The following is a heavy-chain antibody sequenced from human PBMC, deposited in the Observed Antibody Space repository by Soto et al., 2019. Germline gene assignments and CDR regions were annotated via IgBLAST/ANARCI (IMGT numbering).Heavy chain of an antibody. CDR3: ARASLINPRIDS. J-gene: IGHJ4*02. D-gene: IGHD3-22*01. CDR2: IYYSGTT. CDR1: GGSIINSDYY. V-gene: IGHV4-30-4*01. Sequence: PSETLSLICSVCGGSIINSDYYWSWIRQPPGKGLEWIGYIYYSGTTYYSPSLKGRVTISVDTSKSKSSLKLSSATAADTAVYSCARASLINPRIDSWGQGTQVAFSS.